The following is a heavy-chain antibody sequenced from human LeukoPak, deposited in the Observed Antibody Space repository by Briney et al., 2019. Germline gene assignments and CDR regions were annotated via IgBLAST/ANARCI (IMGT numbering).Heavy chain of an antibody. Sequence: ASVKVSCKAAGYTLTGYYMHWVRQAPGQGLEWMGWINPNSGGTNYAQKFQGRVTMTRDTSISTAYMELSRLRSDDTAVYYCAREQGYYDSSGYYPDYCGQGTLVTVSS. CDR3: AREQGYYDSSGYYPDY. V-gene: IGHV1-2*02. CDR1: GYTLTGYY. J-gene: IGHJ4*02. CDR2: INPNSGGT. D-gene: IGHD3-22*01.